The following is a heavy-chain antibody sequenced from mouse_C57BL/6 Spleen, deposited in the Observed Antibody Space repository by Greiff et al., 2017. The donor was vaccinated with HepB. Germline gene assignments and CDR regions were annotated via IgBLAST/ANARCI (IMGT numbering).Heavy chain of an antibody. V-gene: IGHV1-72*01. CDR3: ARASPPYWYFDV. D-gene: IGHD6-1*01. J-gene: IGHJ1*03. Sequence: QVQLKQPGAELVKPGASVKLSCKASGYTFTSYWMHWVKQRPGRGLEWIGRIDPNSGGTKYNEKFKSKATLTVDKPSSTAYMQLSSLTSEDSAVYYCARASPPYWYFDVWGTGTTVTVSS. CDR1: GYTFTSYW. CDR2: IDPNSGGT.